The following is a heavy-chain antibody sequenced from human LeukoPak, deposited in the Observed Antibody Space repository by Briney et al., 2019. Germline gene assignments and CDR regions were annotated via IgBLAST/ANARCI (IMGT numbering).Heavy chain of an antibody. V-gene: IGHV3-30*02. CDR2: IRYDGSNK. Sequence: GGSLRLSCAASGFTFSSYGMHWVRQAPGKGLEWVAFIRYDGSNKYYADSVKGRFTISRDHSKITVYLQMNSLRAEDTAVYYCAKDNWGEGSAFDIWGQGTMVTVSS. J-gene: IGHJ3*02. CDR3: AKDNWGEGSAFDI. D-gene: IGHD7-27*01. CDR1: GFTFSSYG.